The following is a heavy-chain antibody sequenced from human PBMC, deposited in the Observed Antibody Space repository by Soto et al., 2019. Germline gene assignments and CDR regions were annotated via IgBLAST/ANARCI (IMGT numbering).Heavy chain of an antibody. D-gene: IGHD6-19*01. J-gene: IGHJ4*02. Sequence: ASVKVSCKASGYTFTGYYMHWVRQAPGQGLEWMGWINPNSGGTNYAQKFQGWVTMTRDTSISTAYMELSRLKIEDTAVYYCTTEFGYSSGQNDHWGQGALVTVSS. CDR3: TTEFGYSSGQNDH. CDR1: GYTFTGYY. V-gene: IGHV1-2*04. CDR2: INPNSGGT.